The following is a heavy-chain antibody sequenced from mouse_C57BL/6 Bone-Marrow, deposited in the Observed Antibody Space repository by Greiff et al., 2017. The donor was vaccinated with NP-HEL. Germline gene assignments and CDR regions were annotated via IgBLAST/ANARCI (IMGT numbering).Heavy chain of an antibody. V-gene: IGHV5-17*01. CDR1: GFTFSDYG. D-gene: IGHD2-12*01. CDR2: ISSGSSTI. CDR3: ARRYRGLYYYAMDY. Sequence: EVMLVESGGGLVKPGGSLKLSCAASGFTFSDYGMHWVRQAPEKGLEWVAYISSGSSTIYYADTVKGRFTISSDNASNTLFLQMTSLRSEDTAMYYCARRYRGLYYYAMDYGGQGTSVTVSS. J-gene: IGHJ4*01.